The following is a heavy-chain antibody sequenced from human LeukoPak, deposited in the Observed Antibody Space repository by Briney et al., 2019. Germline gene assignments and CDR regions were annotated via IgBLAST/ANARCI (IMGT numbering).Heavy chain of an antibody. D-gene: IGHD6-6*01. J-gene: IGHJ4*02. V-gene: IGHV4-39*01. CDR3: ARLGLGSSRDY. Sequence: NSGGSLRLSCAASGFTLSSYSMNWVRQPPGKGLEWIGSIYYSGTTYYNPSLKSRVTISVDTSKNQFSLKLSSVTAADTAVYYCARLGLGSSRDYWGQGTLVTVSS. CDR1: GFTLSSYSMN. CDR2: IYYSGTT.